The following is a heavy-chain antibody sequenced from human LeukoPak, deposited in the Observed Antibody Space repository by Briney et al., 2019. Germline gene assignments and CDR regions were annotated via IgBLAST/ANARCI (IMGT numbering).Heavy chain of an antibody. V-gene: IGHV4-4*07. CDR1: GGSISSYY. Sequence: SETLSLTCTVSGGSISSYYWSWIRQPAGKGLEWIGRIYTSGSTSYNPSLKSRVTMSVDTSKNQFSLKLSSVTAADTAVYYCARDPATPGYFDYWGQGTLVTVSS. D-gene: IGHD2-15*01. CDR3: ARDPATPGYFDY. J-gene: IGHJ4*02. CDR2: IYTSGST.